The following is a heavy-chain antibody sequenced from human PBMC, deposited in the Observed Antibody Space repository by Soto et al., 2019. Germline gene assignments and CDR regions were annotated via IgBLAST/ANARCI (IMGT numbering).Heavy chain of an antibody. V-gene: IGHV3-48*03. Sequence: HPGGSLRLSCEASGFTFSRYEMNWVRQAPGRGLEWISYISGSGMTIYYTDSVRGRFTISRDNARNSLFLEMNSLRVEDTAVYYCARDSYSSSSYMDVWGQGTTVTVSS. CDR2: ISGSGMTI. CDR3: ARDSYSSSSYMDV. D-gene: IGHD6-6*01. J-gene: IGHJ6*02. CDR1: GFTFSRYE.